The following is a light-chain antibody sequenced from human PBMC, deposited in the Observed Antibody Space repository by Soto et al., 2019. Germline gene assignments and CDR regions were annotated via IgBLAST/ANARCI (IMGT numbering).Light chain of an antibody. V-gene: IGKV1-5*01. Sequence: DIQMTQSPSSLSATFGDSVTIXXRASQSISSWLAWYQQKPGKAPKLXIYDASALPRGVPSRFSGSGAGTKFTLTIASLQPDDFATYYCQQYETFSGTFGPGTKVDIK. CDR1: QSISSW. CDR2: DAS. CDR3: QQYETFSGT. J-gene: IGKJ1*01.